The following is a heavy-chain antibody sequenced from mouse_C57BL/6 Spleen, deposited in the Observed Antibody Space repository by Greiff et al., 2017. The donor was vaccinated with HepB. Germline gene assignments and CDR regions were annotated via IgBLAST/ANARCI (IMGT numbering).Heavy chain of an antibody. Sequence: VQLQQSGPVLVKPGASVKMSCQASGYTFTDYYMNWVKQSHGKSLEWIGVINPYNGGTSYNQKFKGKSTLTVDKSASSAYMELNSLTSEDSAVYYCAIDYYYGSSPLHDYWGQVTTLTVSS. CDR2: INPYNGGT. J-gene: IGHJ2*01. CDR3: AIDYYYGSSPLHDY. V-gene: IGHV1-19*01. CDR1: GYTFTDYY. D-gene: IGHD1-1*01.